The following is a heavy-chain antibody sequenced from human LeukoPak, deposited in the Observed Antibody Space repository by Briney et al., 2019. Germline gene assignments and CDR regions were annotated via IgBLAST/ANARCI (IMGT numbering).Heavy chain of an antibody. CDR3: ARLMDNDSFDY. CDR1: GGSISSYY. J-gene: IGHJ4*02. V-gene: IGHV4-59*12. CDR2: IYYSGST. Sequence: SETLSLTCTVSGGSISSYYWSWIRQPPGKGLEWIGYIYYSGSTNYNPSLKSRVTISVDTSKNQFSLKLSSVTAADTAVYYCARLMDNDSFDYWGQGTLVTVSS. D-gene: IGHD3-22*01.